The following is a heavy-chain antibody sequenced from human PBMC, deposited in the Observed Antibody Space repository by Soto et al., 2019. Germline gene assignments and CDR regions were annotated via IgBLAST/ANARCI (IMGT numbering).Heavy chain of an antibody. D-gene: IGHD2-21*02. J-gene: IGHJ6*04. CDR1: GFTFSSYG. V-gene: IGHV3-30*18. CDR2: ISYDGSNK. Sequence: QVQLVESGGGVVQPGRSLRLSCAASGFTFSSYGMHWVRQAPGKGLEWVAVISYDGSNKYSADSVKGRFTISRDNSKNTLYLEMNRLRAEDTAVYYCAKDFGYCGGDCYSHAPDYYYYYGMGVWGEGTTVTVSS. CDR3: AKDFGYCGGDCYSHAPDYYYYYGMGV.